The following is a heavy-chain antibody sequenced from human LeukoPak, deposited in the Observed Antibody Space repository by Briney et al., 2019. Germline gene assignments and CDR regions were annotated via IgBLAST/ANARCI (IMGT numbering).Heavy chain of an antibody. V-gene: IGHV1-2*02. CDR3: ARDPHYYDSSGYQGAFDI. J-gene: IGHJ3*02. D-gene: IGHD3-22*01. CDR1: GYTFTGYY. Sequence: GASVKASCKASGYTFTGYYMHWVRQAPGQGLEWMGWINPNSGGTNYAQKFQGRVTMTRDTSISTAYMELSRLRSDDTAVYYCARDPHYYDSSGYQGAFDIWGQGTMVTVSS. CDR2: INPNSGGT.